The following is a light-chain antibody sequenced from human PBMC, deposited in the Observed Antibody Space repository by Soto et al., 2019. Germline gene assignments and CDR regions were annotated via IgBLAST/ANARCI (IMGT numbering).Light chain of an antibody. Sequence: EIVMTQSPATLSVSPGERATLSCRASQSVSSNLAWYQQKPGQAPRLLIYGASTRATGIPARFSGSGSGTEFPLTISSLQSEDCAVYYCQHYNNWPRTFGQGTKVEIK. CDR1: QSVSSN. V-gene: IGKV3-15*01. CDR2: GAS. J-gene: IGKJ1*01. CDR3: QHYNNWPRT.